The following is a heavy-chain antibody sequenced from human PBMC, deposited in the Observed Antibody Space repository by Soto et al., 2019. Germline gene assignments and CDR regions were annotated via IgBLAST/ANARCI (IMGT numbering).Heavy chain of an antibody. J-gene: IGHJ6*02. CDR1: GFTVSSNY. D-gene: IGHD3-22*01. Sequence: EVQLVESGGGLVQPGGSPRLSCAASGFTVSSNYMSWVRQAPGKGLEWVSVIYSGGSTYYADSVKGRFTISRDNSKNTLYLQMNSLRAEDTAVYYCATDRFYYYGMDVWGQGTTVTVSS. V-gene: IGHV3-66*01. CDR3: ATDRFYYYGMDV. CDR2: IYSGGST.